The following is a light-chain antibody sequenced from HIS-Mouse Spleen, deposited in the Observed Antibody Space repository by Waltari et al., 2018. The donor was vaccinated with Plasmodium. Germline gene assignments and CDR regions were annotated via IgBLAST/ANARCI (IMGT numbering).Light chain of an antibody. CDR1: SSDVGGYNY. CDR3: CSYAGSYTLV. V-gene: IGLV2-11*01. J-gene: IGLJ2*01. CDR2: DFS. Sequence: QSALTQPRSVSGSPGQSVTISCTGTSSDVGGYNYVSWYQQHPGKAPKRMIYDFSKRPSGGSDRFVGSNAGNTAALTISGLQAEDEADYYCCSYAGSYTLVFGGGTKLTVL.